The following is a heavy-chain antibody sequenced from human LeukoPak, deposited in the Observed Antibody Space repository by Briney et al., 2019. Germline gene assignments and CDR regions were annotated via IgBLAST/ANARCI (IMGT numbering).Heavy chain of an antibody. Sequence: GGSLRLSCAASGFTFSSYSMNWARQAPGKGLEWVSSISSSSSYIYYADSVKGRFTISRDNAKNSLYLQVNSLRAEDTAVYYCARVGAIYCTNGVCPPFDYWGQGTLVTVSS. CDR2: ISSSSSYI. J-gene: IGHJ4*02. CDR1: GFTFSSYS. CDR3: ARVGAIYCTNGVCPPFDY. D-gene: IGHD2-8*01. V-gene: IGHV3-21*01.